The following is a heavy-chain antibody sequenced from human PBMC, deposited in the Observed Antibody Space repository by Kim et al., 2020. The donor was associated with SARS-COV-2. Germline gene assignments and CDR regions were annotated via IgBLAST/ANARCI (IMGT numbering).Heavy chain of an antibody. D-gene: IGHD3-3*01. CDR2: INPNSGGS. J-gene: IGHJ4*02. CDR3: ARDRHTNFGVVIKSVSGPGQY. CDR1: GYTFTGYY. V-gene: IGHV1-2*06. Sequence: ASVKVSCKASGYTFTGYYMHWVRQAPGQGLEWMGRINPNSGGSNYAQKFQGRVTMTRDTSISTAYMELSRLRSDDTAVYYCARDRHTNFGVVIKSVSGPGQYWGQGTLVTVSS.